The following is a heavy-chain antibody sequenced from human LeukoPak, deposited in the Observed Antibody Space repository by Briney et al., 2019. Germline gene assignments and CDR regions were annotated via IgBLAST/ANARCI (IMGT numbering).Heavy chain of an antibody. J-gene: IGHJ2*01. V-gene: IGHV4-61*02. CDR3: ATFSVKRRYFDL. Sequence: PSQTLSLTCTVSGGSISSGSYYWSWTRQPAGKGLEWIGRIYTSGSTNYNPSLKSRVTISVDTSKNQFSLKLSSVTAADTAVYYCATFSVKRRYFDLWGRGTLVTVSS. CDR1: GGSISSGSYY. CDR2: IYTSGST. D-gene: IGHD5/OR15-5a*01.